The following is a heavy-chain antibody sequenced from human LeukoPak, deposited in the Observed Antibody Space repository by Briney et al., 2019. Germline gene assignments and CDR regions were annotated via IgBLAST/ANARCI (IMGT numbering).Heavy chain of an antibody. CDR1: EFTFSNAW. D-gene: IGHD3-10*01. Sequence: GGSLRLSCAASEFTFSNAWMSWVRQAPGKGLEWVGRIKSKTDGGTTDYAAPVKGRFTISRDDSKNTLYLQMNSLKTEDTAVYYCTTDRGSGSYEGYWGQGTLVTVSS. J-gene: IGHJ4*02. CDR2: IKSKTDGGTT. CDR3: TTDRGSGSYEGY. V-gene: IGHV3-15*01.